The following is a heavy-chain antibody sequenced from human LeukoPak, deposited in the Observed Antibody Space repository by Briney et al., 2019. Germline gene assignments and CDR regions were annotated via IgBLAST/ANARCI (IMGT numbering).Heavy chain of an antibody. CDR1: GFTFSSYA. J-gene: IGHJ5*02. V-gene: IGHV3-30-3*01. D-gene: IGHD6-13*01. CDR3: ARVRQQLVRGVNWFDP. Sequence: PGRSLRLSCAASGFTFSSYAMHWVRQAPGKGLEWVAVISYDGSNKYYADSVKGRFTISRDNSKNTLYLQMNSLRAEDTAVYYCARVRQQLVRGVNWFDPWGQGTLVTVSS. CDR2: ISYDGSNK.